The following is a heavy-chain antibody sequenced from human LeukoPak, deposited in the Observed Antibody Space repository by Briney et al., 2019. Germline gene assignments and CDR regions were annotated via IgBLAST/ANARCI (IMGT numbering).Heavy chain of an antibody. D-gene: IGHD4-17*01. J-gene: IGHJ6*03. CDR1: GGSISSTNW. CDR2: IYHTGRT. CDR3: EGVTTSPYYYYYMDV. V-gene: IGHV4-4*02. Sequence: IPSETLSLTCAVSGGSISSTNWWNWVRQPPGKGLEWIGEIYHTGRTNCNPSLKSRVTISVDRSKNQFSLKLSSVTAADTAVYYCEGVTTSPYYYYYMDVWGKGTTVTVSS.